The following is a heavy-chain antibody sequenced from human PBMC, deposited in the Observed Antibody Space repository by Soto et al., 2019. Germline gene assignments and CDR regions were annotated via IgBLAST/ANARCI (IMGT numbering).Heavy chain of an antibody. Sequence: QVQLQESGPGLVKPSQTLSLTCTVSGDSISSNNNYWSWIRQPPGEGLEWIGFISYSGTTSYSPSLKSRVAISLDTSKNQFSLSLSSVTAADTDVYYCARARGYSYGLDPWGQGTLVTVSS. CDR1: GDSISSNNNY. D-gene: IGHD5-18*01. CDR3: ARARGYSYGLDP. CDR2: ISYSGTT. J-gene: IGHJ5*02. V-gene: IGHV4-30-4*01.